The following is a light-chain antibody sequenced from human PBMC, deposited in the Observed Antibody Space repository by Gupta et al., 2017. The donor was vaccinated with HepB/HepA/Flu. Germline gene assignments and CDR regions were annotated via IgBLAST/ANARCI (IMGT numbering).Light chain of an antibody. CDR1: QSISSY. CDR3: QQSYSTPPWT. V-gene: IGKV1-39*01. Sequence: DILVPQSPPAMSSSVGDRVAITCRASQSISSYLYWYQQKPGKAPKLLFYAASSLQSGVPSRFSDSGSRTDFTLTSSSLPPEYSATYYRQQSYSTPPWTFGQGTKVEIK. J-gene: IGKJ1*01. CDR2: AAS.